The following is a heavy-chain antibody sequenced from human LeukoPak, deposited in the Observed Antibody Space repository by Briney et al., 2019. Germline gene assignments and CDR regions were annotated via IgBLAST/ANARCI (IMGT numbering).Heavy chain of an antibody. Sequence: ASVKVSCKASGYTFTSYDINWVRQATGQGLEWMGWMNPNSGNTGYAQKFQGRVTMTRNTSLNTAYMELSSLRSEDTAVYYCARRDYSASGNPLYYYYMDVWGKGTTVTISS. V-gene: IGHV1-8*01. CDR2: MNPNSGNT. CDR1: GYTFTSYD. D-gene: IGHD3-10*01. CDR3: ARRDYSASGNPLYYYYMDV. J-gene: IGHJ6*03.